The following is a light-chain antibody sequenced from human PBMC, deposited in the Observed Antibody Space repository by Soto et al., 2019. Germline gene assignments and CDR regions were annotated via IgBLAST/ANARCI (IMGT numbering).Light chain of an antibody. CDR2: GAS. CDR3: QHYNTWPL. CDR1: QSVSTN. J-gene: IGKJ3*01. Sequence: ETVMTQSPATLSVSPGEGATLSCRASQSVSTNLAWYQQKPGQAPRLLLYGASTRATGIPARFSGSGSGTEFTLTISSLQSEDSAVYFCQHYNTWPLFGPGTKVDIK. V-gene: IGKV3-15*01.